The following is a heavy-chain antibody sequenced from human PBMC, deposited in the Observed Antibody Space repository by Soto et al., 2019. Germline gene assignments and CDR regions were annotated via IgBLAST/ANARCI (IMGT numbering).Heavy chain of an antibody. D-gene: IGHD4-17*01. J-gene: IGHJ4*02. CDR1: GFTFSSYS. CDR2: ISSSSSYI. Sequence: GGSLRLSCAASGFTFSSYSMNWVRQAPGKGLEWVSSISSSSSYIYYADSVKGRFTISRDNAKNSLYLQMNSLRAEDTAVYYCARATSRAYRRDDYGDVDYWRPGTLVTVSS. CDR3: ARATSRAYRRDDYGDVDY. V-gene: IGHV3-21*01.